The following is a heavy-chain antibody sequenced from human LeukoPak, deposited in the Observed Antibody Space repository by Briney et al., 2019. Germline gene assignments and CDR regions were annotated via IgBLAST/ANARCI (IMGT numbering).Heavy chain of an antibody. CDR2: TYYSGST. CDR1: GGSISSSSYY. V-gene: IGHV4-61*01. CDR3: ARSKAAAGTPLV. J-gene: IGHJ6*02. D-gene: IGHD6-13*01. Sequence: PSETLSLTCTVSGGSISSSSYYWSWIRQPPGKGLEWIGYTYYSGSTNYNPSLKSRVTISVDTSENQFSLKLSSVTAADTAVYYCARSKAAAGTPLVWGQGTTVTVSS.